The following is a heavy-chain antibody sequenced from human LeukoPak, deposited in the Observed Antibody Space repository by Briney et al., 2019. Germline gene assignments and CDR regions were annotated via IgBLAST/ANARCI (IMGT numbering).Heavy chain of an antibody. CDR1: GFTFSSYS. D-gene: IGHD2-21*02. CDR3: ARDGDIVVVTATDY. CDR2: ISSGSAAI. J-gene: IGHJ4*02. Sequence: GGSLRLSCAVSGFTFSSYSMTWVRQAPGKGLEWVSYISSGSAAIYYADSVKGRFTISRDNAKNSLYLQMNSLRAEDTAVYYCARDGDIVVVTATDYWGQGTLVTVSS. V-gene: IGHV3-48*04.